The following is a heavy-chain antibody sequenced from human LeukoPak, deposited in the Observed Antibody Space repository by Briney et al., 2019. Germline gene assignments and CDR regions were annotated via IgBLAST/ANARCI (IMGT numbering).Heavy chain of an antibody. Sequence: GGSLRLSCAASGFTFRDYDMNWVRQAPGKGLEWVSSISGLSSYTYYGESVKGRFSISRDNAKNSLYLQMNTLGAEDTATYYCGRAFPPLRTSSAGDLWGQGILVTVSS. CDR3: GRAFPPLRTSSAGDL. J-gene: IGHJ4*02. D-gene: IGHD3-16*01. V-gene: IGHV3-21*01. CDR2: ISGLSSYT. CDR1: GFTFRDYD.